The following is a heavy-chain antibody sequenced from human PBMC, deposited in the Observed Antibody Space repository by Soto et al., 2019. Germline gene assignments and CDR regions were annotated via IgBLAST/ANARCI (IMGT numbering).Heavy chain of an antibody. J-gene: IGHJ4*02. V-gene: IGHV4-61*01. CDR3: ARGSGSYYAY. D-gene: IGHD1-26*01. CDR2: ISYSGST. CDR1: GASVSSGNYY. Sequence: QEQLQESGPGLVKPSETLSLTCTVSGASVSSGNYYWSWIRQPPGKGLECIGYISYSGSTNYNPSLKSRVTISIDTSKNQFSLKLSSVTAADTAVYYCARGSGSYYAYWGQGTLVTVSS.